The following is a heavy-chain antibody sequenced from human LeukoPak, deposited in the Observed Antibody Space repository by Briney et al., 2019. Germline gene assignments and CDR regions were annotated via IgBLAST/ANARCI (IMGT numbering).Heavy chain of an antibody. Sequence: SETLSLTCSVSGGSISSYYWSWIRQPAGKGLEWIGRIYTTGDINYNPSLQSRVTMSIDRSKKEFYLMLTSVTAADTAVYFCARGRSGNNPNWFDPWGQGILVTVSS. CDR2: IYTTGDI. CDR1: GGSISSYY. CDR3: ARGRSGNNPNWFDP. J-gene: IGHJ5*02. D-gene: IGHD6-19*01. V-gene: IGHV4-4*07.